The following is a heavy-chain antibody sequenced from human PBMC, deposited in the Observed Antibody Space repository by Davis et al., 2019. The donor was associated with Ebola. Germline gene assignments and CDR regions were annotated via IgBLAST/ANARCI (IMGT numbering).Heavy chain of an antibody. V-gene: IGHV3-30*02. D-gene: IGHD3-16*01. CDR1: GFTFSSYG. J-gene: IGHJ4*02. CDR3: AKVAWGSSFY. CDR2: IKQDGSEK. Sequence: GESLKISCAASGFTFSSYGMHWVRQAPGKGLEWVANIKQDGSEKYYADSVKGRFTISRDNSKNTLYLQMNSLRAEDTAVYYCAKVAWGSSFYWGQGTLVTVSS.